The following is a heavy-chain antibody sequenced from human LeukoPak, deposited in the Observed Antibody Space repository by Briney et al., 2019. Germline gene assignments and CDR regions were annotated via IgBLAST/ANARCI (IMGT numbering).Heavy chain of an antibody. J-gene: IGHJ4*02. V-gene: IGHV1-46*01. CDR2: INPSGGST. CDR1: GYTFTSNY. CDR3: ARGLLKWTHDH. D-gene: IGHD3-3*01. Sequence: GASVKVSCKASGYTFTSNYIHWVRQAPGQGLEWMGIINPSGGSTSYAQKSQGRVTMTRDVSTSTAYMELSSLRSEDTAVYYCARGLLKWTHDHWGQGTLVAVSS.